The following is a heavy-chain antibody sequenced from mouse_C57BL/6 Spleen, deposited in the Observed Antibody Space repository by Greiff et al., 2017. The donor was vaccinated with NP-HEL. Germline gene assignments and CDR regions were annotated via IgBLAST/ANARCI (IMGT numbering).Heavy chain of an antibody. CDR2: IHPNSGST. V-gene: IGHV1-64*01. CDR3: ARDWDGGDY. J-gene: IGHJ4*01. CDR1: GYTFTSYW. D-gene: IGHD4-1*01. Sequence: QQPGAELVTPGASVKLSCKASGYTFTSYWMHWVKQRPGQGLEWIGMIHPNSGSTYYNEKFKSKATLTVDKSSSTAYMQLSSLTSEDSAVYYCARDWDGGDYWGQGTSVTVSS.